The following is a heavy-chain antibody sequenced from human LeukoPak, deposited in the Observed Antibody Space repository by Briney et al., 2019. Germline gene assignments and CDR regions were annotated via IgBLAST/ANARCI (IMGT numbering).Heavy chain of an antibody. D-gene: IGHD2-15*01. Sequence: SVKVSCKASGGTFSSYAISWVRQAPGQGLEWMGGIIPIFGTANYAQKFQGRVTITTDESTSTAYMELSSLRSEDTAVYYCARVGYCSGDSCYSVWFDPWGQGTLVTVSS. CDR2: IIPIFGTA. V-gene: IGHV1-69*05. CDR1: GGTFSSYA. J-gene: IGHJ5*02. CDR3: ARVGYCSGDSCYSVWFDP.